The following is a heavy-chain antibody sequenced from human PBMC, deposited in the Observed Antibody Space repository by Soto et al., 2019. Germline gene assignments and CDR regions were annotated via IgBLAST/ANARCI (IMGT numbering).Heavy chain of an antibody. CDR2: IFPSDSDT. Sequence: GESLKIFCRTSGYRFTSYWIARVRQMPGKGLEWMGIIFPSDSDTRYSPSFQGQVTILPDRPTSTAFLQCASLKASETAVYFCAKKDKSGYFNWFDPWGQGTLVTVSS. D-gene: IGHD3-22*01. J-gene: IGHJ5*02. CDR1: GYRFTSYW. V-gene: IGHV5-51*04. CDR3: AKKDKSGYFNWFDP.